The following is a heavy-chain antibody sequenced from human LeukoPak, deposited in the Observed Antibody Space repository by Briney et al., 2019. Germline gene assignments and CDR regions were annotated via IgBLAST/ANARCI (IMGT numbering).Heavy chain of an antibody. J-gene: IGHJ4*02. CDR2: IYYSGST. Sequence: SETLSLTCTVSGGSISSSSYYWGWIRQPPGKWLEWIGSIYYSGSTYYNPSLKSRVTISVDTSKNQFSLKLSSVTAADTAVYYCATYDYGDYAYFDYWGQGTLVTVSS. D-gene: IGHD4-17*01. V-gene: IGHV4-39*01. CDR1: GGSISSSSYY. CDR3: ATYDYGDYAYFDY.